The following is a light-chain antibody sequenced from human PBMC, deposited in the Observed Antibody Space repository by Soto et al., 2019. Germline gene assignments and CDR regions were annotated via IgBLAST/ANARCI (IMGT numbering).Light chain of an antibody. CDR3: SLYSSNGSLI. CDR1: SSDVGGYNY. V-gene: IGLV2-14*01. J-gene: IGLJ1*01. CDR2: EVS. Sequence: QSALTQPASVSGSPGQSITISCTGTSSDVGGYNYVSWYQQQLGKAPKLMIYEVSNRPSGVSNRFSGSTSGNTASLTISGLQAEDETDYFCSLYSSNGSLIFGPGTKLTVL.